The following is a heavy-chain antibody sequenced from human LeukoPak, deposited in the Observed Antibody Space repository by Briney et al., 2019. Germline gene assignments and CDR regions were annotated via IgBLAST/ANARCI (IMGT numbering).Heavy chain of an antibody. D-gene: IGHD6-13*01. V-gene: IGHV3-23*01. CDR3: AKGYGYSSSWTSNYYFYGPDV. CDR1: GFTFRTYA. J-gene: IGHJ6*02. CDR2: ISDSDSGT. Sequence: GGSLRLSCAASGFTFRTYAMSWVRQAPGKGLEWVSAISDSDSGTYYADSVMGRFTISRDNSKNTLYLQMNSLRAEDTAVYYCAKGYGYSSSWTSNYYFYGPDVWGQGTTVTV.